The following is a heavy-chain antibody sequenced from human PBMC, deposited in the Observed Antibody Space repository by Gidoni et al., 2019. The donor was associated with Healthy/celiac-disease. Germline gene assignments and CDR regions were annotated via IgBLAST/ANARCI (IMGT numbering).Heavy chain of an antibody. J-gene: IGHJ4*02. CDR3: AKLMAVVTAIQEYYFDY. Sequence: QVQLVESGGGVVQPGRSLRLSCAASGFTFSRYGMHWVRQAPGKGLEWVAVISYDGSNKYYADSVKGRFTISRDNSKNTLYLQMNSLRAEDTAVYYCAKLMAVVTAIQEYYFDYWGQGTLVTVSS. CDR1: GFTFSRYG. D-gene: IGHD2-21*02. V-gene: IGHV3-30*18. CDR2: ISYDGSNK.